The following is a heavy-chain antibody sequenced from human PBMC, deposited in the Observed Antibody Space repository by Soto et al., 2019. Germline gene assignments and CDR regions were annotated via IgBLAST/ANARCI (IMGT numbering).Heavy chain of an antibody. D-gene: IGHD1-1*01. CDR2: ISASGTST. J-gene: IGHJ4*02. Sequence: PGGSLRLCCAASGFTLSSYAMSWVRQAPGKGLEWVSSISASGTSTFYADSVKGRFTVSRDNSNNTLYLQVNSLGAVDTDVYYCARRTGTFYYWRQGTLVTVSS. CDR3: ARRTGTFYY. CDR1: GFTLSSYA. V-gene: IGHV3-23*01.